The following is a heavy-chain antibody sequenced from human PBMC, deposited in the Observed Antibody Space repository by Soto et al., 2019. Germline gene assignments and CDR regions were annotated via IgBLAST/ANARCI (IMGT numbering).Heavy chain of an antibody. D-gene: IGHD3-10*01. CDR2: IYYSGST. CDR1: GGSISSYY. V-gene: IGHV4-59*12. Sequence: PSETLSLTCTVSGGSISSYYWSWIRQPPGKGLEWIGYIYYSGSTNYNPSLKSRVTISVDTSKNQFSLKLSSVTAADTAVYYCARNYYGSGSYYAWGQGTLVTVSS. CDR3: ARNYYGSGSYYA. J-gene: IGHJ4*02.